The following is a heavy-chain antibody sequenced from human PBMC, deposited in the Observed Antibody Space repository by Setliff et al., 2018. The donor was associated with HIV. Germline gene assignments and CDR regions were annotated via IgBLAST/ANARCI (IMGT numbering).Heavy chain of an antibody. CDR2: ISSSSSYI. CDR3: ARDGNRGGFDWLPYYYYGKDV. J-gene: IGHJ6*02. D-gene: IGHD3-9*01. CDR1: GFTFSSYS. Sequence: GGSLRLSCAASGFTFSSYSMNWVRQAPGKGLEWVSSISSSSSYIYYADSVKGRFTISRDNAKNSLYLQMNSLRAEDTAVYYCARDGNRGGFDWLPYYYYGKDVWGQGTTVTVSS. V-gene: IGHV3-21*01.